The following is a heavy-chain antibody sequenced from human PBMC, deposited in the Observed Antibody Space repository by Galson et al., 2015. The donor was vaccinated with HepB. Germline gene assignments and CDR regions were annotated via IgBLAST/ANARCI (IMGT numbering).Heavy chain of an antibody. D-gene: IGHD4-17*01. Sequence: SLRLSCAASGFTFSNYWMKWVRQAPGKGLEWVANIKEDGSEKYYVDSVRGRFTISRDNAKNSLYLQMNSLRAEDTAVYYCAKYYGDYAGGDYWGQGTLVTVSS. V-gene: IGHV3-7*01. CDR1: GFTFSNYW. CDR2: IKEDGSEK. CDR3: AKYYGDYAGGDY. J-gene: IGHJ4*02.